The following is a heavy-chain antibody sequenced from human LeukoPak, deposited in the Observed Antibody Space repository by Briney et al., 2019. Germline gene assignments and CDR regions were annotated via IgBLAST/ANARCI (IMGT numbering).Heavy chain of an antibody. V-gene: IGHV4-30-2*01. J-gene: IGHJ3*02. CDR3: ARDPWSWARTFIAEESDAFDI. CDR1: GGSISSGGYY. CDR2: IYHSGST. Sequence: SQTLSLTCTVSGGSISSGGYYWRWIRQPPGKGLEWIGYIYHSGSTYYNPSLKSRVTISVDRSKNQFSLKLSSVTAADTAVYYCARDPWSWARTFIAEESDAFDIWGQGTMVTVSS. D-gene: IGHD2-8*02.